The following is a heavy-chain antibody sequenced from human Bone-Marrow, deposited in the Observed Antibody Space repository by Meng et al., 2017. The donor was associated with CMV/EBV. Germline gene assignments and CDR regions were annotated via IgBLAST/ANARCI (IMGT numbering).Heavy chain of an antibody. V-gene: IGHV3-33*01. CDR1: EFTFRGYG. Sequence: SEFTFRGYGMHWVSQAPGKGLEWVAGIWYDGSYKYYEDSVKGRFTISRDNSKNTLYLQMNSLRVEDTAVYYCARDIGVFTMLYHFDYWGQGTLVTVSS. J-gene: IGHJ4*02. D-gene: IGHD2-8*01. CDR2: IWYDGSYK. CDR3: ARDIGVFTMLYHFDY.